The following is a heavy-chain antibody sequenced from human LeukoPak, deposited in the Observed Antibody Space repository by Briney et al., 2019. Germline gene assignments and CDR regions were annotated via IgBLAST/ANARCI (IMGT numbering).Heavy chain of an antibody. V-gene: IGHV4-4*07. CDR3: ARDKTIFGVVTQTRNWFDR. Sequence: SETLSLTCTVSGGSISSYYWSWIRQPAGKGLEWIGRIYTSGSTNYNPSLKSRVTMSVDTSKNQFSLKLSSVTAADTAVYYCARDKTIFGVVTQTRNWFDRWGQGTLVTVSS. CDR2: IYTSGST. CDR1: GGSISSYY. D-gene: IGHD3-3*01. J-gene: IGHJ5*02.